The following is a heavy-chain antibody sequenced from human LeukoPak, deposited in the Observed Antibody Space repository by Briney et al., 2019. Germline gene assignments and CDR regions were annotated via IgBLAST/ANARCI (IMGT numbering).Heavy chain of an antibody. V-gene: IGHV4-4*07. J-gene: IGHJ4*02. CDR3: VRVGAVSANGGYFDY. D-gene: IGHD6-19*01. CDR1: GGSISSYY. Sequence: SETLSLTCTVSGGSISSYYWSWIRRPAGRGLEWIGRIYASGSTAYSPSLKSRVTMSLDTSKNKFSLELNSVTAADTAVYYCVRVGAVSANGGYFDYWGQGTLVPVSS. CDR2: IYASGST.